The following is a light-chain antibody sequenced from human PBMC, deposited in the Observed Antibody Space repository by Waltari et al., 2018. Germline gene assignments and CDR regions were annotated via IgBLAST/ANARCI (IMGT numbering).Light chain of an antibody. CDR2: QDN. J-gene: IGLJ6*01. V-gene: IGLV3-25*03. CDR1: KLGDQY. Sequence: SYELTQPPSVSVSPGQTASINCSGDKLGDQYACWYQQKPGQSPVLVIYQDNMRPSGIPERFSGSSSGTTVTLTISGVQAEDEADYYCQSRDSSDTYNVFGSGTKVTVL. CDR3: QSRDSSDTYNV.